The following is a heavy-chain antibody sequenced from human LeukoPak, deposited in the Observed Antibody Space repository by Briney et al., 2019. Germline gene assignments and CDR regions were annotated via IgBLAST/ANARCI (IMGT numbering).Heavy chain of an antibody. CDR3: AMSGYQTQPQDY. J-gene: IGHJ4*02. CDR2: ISVYGNT. Sequence: ASVKVSCKASGDTFSSFGFSWVRQAPGQGPEWMGWISVYGNTVYAQKVQGRVTMTTDTSTGTAYMELSSLRSEDTAVYYCAMSGYQTQPQDYWGQGTLVTVSS. V-gene: IGHV1-18*01. CDR1: GDTFSSFG. D-gene: IGHD3-3*01.